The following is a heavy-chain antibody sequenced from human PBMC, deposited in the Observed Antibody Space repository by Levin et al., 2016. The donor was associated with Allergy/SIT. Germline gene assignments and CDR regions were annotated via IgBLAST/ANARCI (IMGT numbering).Heavy chain of an antibody. Sequence: SETLSLTCAVHGGSFSGYYWSWIRQPPGKGLEWIGEINHSGSTNYNPSLKSRVTISVDTSKNQFSLKLSSVTAADTAVYYCAIGVISGSYGMDVWGQGTTVTVSS. CDR1: GGSFSGYY. V-gene: IGHV4-34*01. CDR3: AIGVISGSYGMDV. D-gene: IGHD1-26*01. J-gene: IGHJ6*02. CDR2: INHSGST.